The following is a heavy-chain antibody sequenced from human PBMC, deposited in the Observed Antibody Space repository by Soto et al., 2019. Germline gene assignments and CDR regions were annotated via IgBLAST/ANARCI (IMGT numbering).Heavy chain of an antibody. D-gene: IGHD3-3*01. CDR3: ARDYDLWSGYYVRNWFDP. V-gene: IGHV3-11*01. J-gene: IGHJ5*02. Sequence: GGSLRLSCAASGFTFSDYYMSWIRQAPGKGLEWVSYISSSGSTIYYADSVKGRFTISRDNAKNSLYLQMNSLRAEDTAVYYCARDYDLWSGYYVRNWFDPWGQGTLVTVSS. CDR2: ISSSGSTI. CDR1: GFTFSDYY.